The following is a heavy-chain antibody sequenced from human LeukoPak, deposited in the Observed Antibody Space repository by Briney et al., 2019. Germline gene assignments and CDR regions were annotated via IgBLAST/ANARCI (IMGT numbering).Heavy chain of an antibody. D-gene: IGHD1-7*01. J-gene: IGHJ3*02. CDR1: GFTFSSYA. V-gene: IGHV3-23*01. Sequence: GGSLRLSCAASGFTFSSYATSWVRQAPGKRLEWVSAISGSGGSTYYADSVKGRFTISRDNSKNTLDLQMNSLRAEDTAVYYCAKEITGTIFGAFDIWGQGTMVTVSS. CDR3: AKEITGTIFGAFDI. CDR2: ISGSGGST.